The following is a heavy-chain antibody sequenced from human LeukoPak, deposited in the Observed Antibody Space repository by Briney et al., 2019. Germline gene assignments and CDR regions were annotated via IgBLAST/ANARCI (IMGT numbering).Heavy chain of an antibody. J-gene: IGHJ6*03. V-gene: IGHV1-18*01. CDR1: GYTFTSYG. Sequence: GASVKVSCKASGYTFTSYGISWVRQAPGQGLEWMGWISAYNGNTNYAQKLQGRVTMTTDTSTSTAYMELRSLRSDDTAVYYCARVWEVTTIYYYYYMDVWGKGTTVTVSS. CDR3: ARVWEVTTIYYYYYMDV. D-gene: IGHD4-17*01. CDR2: ISAYNGNT.